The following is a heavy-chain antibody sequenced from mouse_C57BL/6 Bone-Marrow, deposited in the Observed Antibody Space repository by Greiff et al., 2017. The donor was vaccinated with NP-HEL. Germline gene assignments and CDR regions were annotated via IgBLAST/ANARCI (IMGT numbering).Heavy chain of an antibody. V-gene: IGHV1-69*01. Sequence: QVQLQQPGAELVMPGASVKLSCKASGYTFTSYWMHWVKQRPGQGLEWIGEIDPSDSYTNYNQKFKGKSTLTVDKSSSTAYMQLSSLTSEDSAVYYCAREGGNYRYFDVWGTGTTVTVSS. CDR2: IDPSDSYT. J-gene: IGHJ1*03. D-gene: IGHD2-1*01. CDR3: AREGGNYRYFDV. CDR1: GYTFTSYW.